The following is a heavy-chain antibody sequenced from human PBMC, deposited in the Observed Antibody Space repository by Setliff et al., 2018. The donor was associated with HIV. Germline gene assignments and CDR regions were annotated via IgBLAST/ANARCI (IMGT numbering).Heavy chain of an antibody. D-gene: IGHD3-9*01. CDR1: GGSFSGYY. J-gene: IGHJ3*02. V-gene: IGHV4-34*12. CDR2: IIHSGST. Sequence: SETLSLTCAVYGGSFSGYYWSWIRQPPGRELEWIGEIIHSGSTNYNPSLKSRVTVSVDTSKNQFSVKLSSVTAADTAMYYCARRWGDILNGPDAFDIWGQGTRVTVSS. CDR3: ARRWGDILNGPDAFDI.